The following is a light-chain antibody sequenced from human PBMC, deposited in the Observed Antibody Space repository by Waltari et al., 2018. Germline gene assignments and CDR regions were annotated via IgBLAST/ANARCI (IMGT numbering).Light chain of an antibody. J-gene: IGKJ1*01. CDR3: QQYYDFPWT. Sequence: DIVMTQSPDSLDVSLGERATINCKSSQSVLYSPNNKNYLAWYQQKPGQPPKLLIYWASTRESGVPDRFSGSGSGTDFTLPISSLQAEDVAVYYCQQYYDFPWTFGQGTKVEIK. CDR1: QSVLYSPNNKNY. V-gene: IGKV4-1*01. CDR2: WAS.